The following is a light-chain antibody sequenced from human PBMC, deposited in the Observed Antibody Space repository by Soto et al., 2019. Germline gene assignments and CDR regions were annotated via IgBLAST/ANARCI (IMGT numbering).Light chain of an antibody. CDR2: YDS. J-gene: IGLJ1*01. CDR3: QVWDITTDHYV. V-gene: IGLV3-21*04. Sequence: SYELTQPPSVSVAPEKTARLTCGGANIGSKRVHWYRQKPGQAPVLVIYYDSDLPSGIPERLSGSNSGNTATLTINRVEAGDEADYYCQVWDITTDHYVFGTGTKVTVL. CDR1: NIGSKR.